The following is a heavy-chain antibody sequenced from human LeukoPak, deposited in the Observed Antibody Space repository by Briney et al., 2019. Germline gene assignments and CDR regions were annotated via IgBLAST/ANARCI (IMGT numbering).Heavy chain of an antibody. CDR3: AREDCSGGSCYFNFDY. V-gene: IGHV4-31*03. CDR1: GGSISSGGYY. J-gene: IGHJ4*02. D-gene: IGHD2-15*01. Sequence: PSQTLSLTCTVSGGSISSGGYYWSWIRQHPGKGLEWIGYIYYSGSTYYNPSLKSRVTISVDTSKNQFSLKLSSVTAADTAVYYCAREDCSGGSCYFNFDYWGQGTLVTVSS. CDR2: IYYSGST.